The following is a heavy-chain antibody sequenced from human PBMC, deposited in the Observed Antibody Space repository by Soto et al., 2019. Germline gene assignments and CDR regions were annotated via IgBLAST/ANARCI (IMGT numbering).Heavy chain of an antibody. J-gene: IGHJ4*02. CDR2: VYYSGST. D-gene: IGHD3-9*01. Sequence: KTSETLSLTCTVSGGSVSRSSYYWGWVRQPPGKGLEWIGSVYYSGSTYYTPSLESRVTISVDKSKNQFSLKLMSLSAADTAVYYCGRLEGLATISYYFDYWGQGALVTVSS. CDR3: GRLEGLATISYYFDY. CDR1: GGSVSRSSYY. V-gene: IGHV4-39*01.